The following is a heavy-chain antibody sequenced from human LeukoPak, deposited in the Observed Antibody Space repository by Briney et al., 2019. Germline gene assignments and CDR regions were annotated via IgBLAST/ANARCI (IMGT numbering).Heavy chain of an antibody. CDR1: GYTFTSYD. D-gene: IGHD3-9*01. CDR3: ARGGDILTLWYFDY. J-gene: IGHJ4*02. CDR2: MNPNSGNT. Sequence: ASAKVSCKASGYTFTSYDINGVRQATGQGLEWMGWMNPNSGNTGYAQKFQGRVTMTRNTSISTAYMELSSLRSEDTAVYYCARGGDILTLWYFDYWGQGTLVTVSS. V-gene: IGHV1-8*01.